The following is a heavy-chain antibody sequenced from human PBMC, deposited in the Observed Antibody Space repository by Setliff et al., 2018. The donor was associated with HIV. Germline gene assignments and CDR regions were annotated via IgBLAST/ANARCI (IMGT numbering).Heavy chain of an antibody. D-gene: IGHD3-22*01. V-gene: IGHV3-74*03. CDR1: GFIFSPYW. CDR3: ARDLSYDYDRSSDTFDY. Sequence: LRLSCAASGFIFSPYWMHWVRQAPGKGLVWVSRINSDGTSTTYADSVKGRFTISRDNAKNTLYLQMNSLRAEDTAVYYCARDLSYDYDRSSDTFDYWGQGTLVTVSS. CDR2: INSDGTST. J-gene: IGHJ4*02.